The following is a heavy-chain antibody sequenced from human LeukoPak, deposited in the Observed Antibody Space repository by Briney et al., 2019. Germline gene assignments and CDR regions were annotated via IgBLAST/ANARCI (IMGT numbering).Heavy chain of an antibody. CDR1: GFTFSSYS. CDR3: ARDFLLEPTGADAFDI. J-gene: IGHJ3*02. Sequence: GGSLRLSCAASGFTFSSYSMNWVRQAPGKGLEWVSSISSSSSYIYYADSVKGRFTISRDNAKNSLYLQMNSLRAEDTAVYYCARDFLLEPTGADAFDIWGQGTMVNVSS. V-gene: IGHV3-21*01. D-gene: IGHD1-14*01. CDR2: ISSSSSYI.